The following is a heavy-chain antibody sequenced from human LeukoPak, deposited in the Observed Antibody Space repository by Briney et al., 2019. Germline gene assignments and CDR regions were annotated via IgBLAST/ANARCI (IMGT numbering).Heavy chain of an antibody. CDR2: IYGADTI. D-gene: IGHD4/OR15-4a*01. V-gene: IGHV3-66*01. J-gene: IGHJ4*02. Sequence: LTGGSLRLSCAASGFTISSSYMSWVGQVPGKGLEWASCIYGADTIYYADFVKDRFTISRDSNRNILYLQINSLRAEDTAVYYCARGARGAYFDYWGQGTLVTVSS. CDR1: GFTISSSY. CDR3: ARGARGAYFDY.